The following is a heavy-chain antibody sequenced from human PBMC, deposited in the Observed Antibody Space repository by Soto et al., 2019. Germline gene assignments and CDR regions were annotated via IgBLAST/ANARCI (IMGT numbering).Heavy chain of an antibody. V-gene: IGHV3-23*01. J-gene: IGHJ3*02. CDR3: VEKFRSGGDDALDI. CDR1: GFTFSNYA. Sequence: GGSLRLSCAASGFTFSNYAMRWVRQAPGKGPEWVSGISNNGDSIHYADFVRGRFTISRDNSKNTLYLQMSSLRAEDTAVYYCVEKFRSGGDDALDIWGQGTMVTGSS. CDR2: ISNNGDSI. D-gene: IGHD3-16*01.